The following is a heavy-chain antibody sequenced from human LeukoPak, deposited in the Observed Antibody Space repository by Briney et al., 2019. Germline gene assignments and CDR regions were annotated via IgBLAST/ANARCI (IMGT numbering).Heavy chain of an antibody. D-gene: IGHD5-18*01. CDR2: VYNSGST. CDR3: ARGVDTVLGYYHDY. Sequence: SETLSLTCTVSGGSIRSYYWSWIRQPPGKELDWIGFVYNSGSTNYNPSLKSRVTISVDTSNNQFSLKLRSVTAADTAVYYCARGVDTVLGYYHDYWGQGTLVTVSS. V-gene: IGHV4-59*01. CDR1: GGSIRSYY. J-gene: IGHJ4*02.